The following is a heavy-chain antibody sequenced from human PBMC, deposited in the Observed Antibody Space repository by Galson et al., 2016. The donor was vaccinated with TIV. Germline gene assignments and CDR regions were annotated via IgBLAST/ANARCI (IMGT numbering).Heavy chain of an antibody. CDR1: GGTFSGYA. CDR3: ARDQAFIDCVDCPYVPNVFDS. V-gene: IGHV1-69*05. D-gene: IGHD3-9*01. CDR2: VIPVFGVA. J-gene: IGHJ3*02. Sequence: SCKASGGTFSGYAISWVRQAPGRGLEWLGGVIPVFGVASSAEKFQDRVAITTVGSATTAFMELTRLRSDDTAVYFCARDQAFIDCVDCPYVPNVFDSWGPGTPVIVSS.